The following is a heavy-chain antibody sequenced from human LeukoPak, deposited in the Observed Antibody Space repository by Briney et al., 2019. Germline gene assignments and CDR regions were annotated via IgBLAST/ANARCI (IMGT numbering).Heavy chain of an antibody. CDR2: INPNSGGT. D-gene: IGHD6-6*01. Sequence: ASVKVSCKASGYTFTGYYMHWVRQAPGQGLEWMGWINPNSGGTNYAQKFQGRVTMTRHTSISTAYMELSRLRSDDTAVYYCARGVGYSSSSPADYWGQGTLVTVSS. CDR1: GYTFTGYY. CDR3: ARGVGYSSSSPADY. V-gene: IGHV1-2*02. J-gene: IGHJ4*02.